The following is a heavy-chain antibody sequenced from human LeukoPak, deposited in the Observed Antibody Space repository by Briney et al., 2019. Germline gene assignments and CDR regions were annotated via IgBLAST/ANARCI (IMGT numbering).Heavy chain of an antibody. CDR2: IKQDGSEK. CDR3: AREYYDFWSGYSPPFDY. V-gene: IGHV3-7*01. J-gene: IGHJ4*02. Sequence: GGSLRLSCAASGFTFSSYWMSWVRQAPGKGLEGVANIKQDGSEKYYVDSVKGRFTISRDNAKNSLYLQMNSLRAEDTAVYYCAREYYDFWSGYSPPFDYWGQGTLVTVSS. CDR1: GFTFSSYW. D-gene: IGHD3-3*01.